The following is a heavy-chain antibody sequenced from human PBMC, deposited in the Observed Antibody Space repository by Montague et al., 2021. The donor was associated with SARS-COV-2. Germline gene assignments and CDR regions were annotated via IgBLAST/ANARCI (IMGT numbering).Heavy chain of an antibody. V-gene: IGHV4-59*01. Sequence: SETLSLTCSVSGTSITSYYWNWIRQPPGKGLGWIGYISDSGSTNYSPSLKSRVTISVDTSKNQMSLKMTSVTAADTAVYYCAGGCLSYFGAGSHCYGMDVWGQGTTVTVSS. CDR2: ISDSGST. J-gene: IGHJ6*02. CDR3: AGGCLSYFGAGSHCYGMDV. D-gene: IGHD3-10*01. CDR1: GTSITSYY.